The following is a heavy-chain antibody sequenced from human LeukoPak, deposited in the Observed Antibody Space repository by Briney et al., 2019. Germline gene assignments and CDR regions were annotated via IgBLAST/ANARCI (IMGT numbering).Heavy chain of an antibody. Sequence: PSETLSLTCAVYGGSLSGYYSSWIRQPPGKGLEWIGEINHSGSTNYNPSLKSRVTISVDTSKNQFSLKLSSVTAADTAVYYCARAPPRYCSGGSCYSAGGFDYWGQGTLVTVSS. D-gene: IGHD2-15*01. CDR3: ARAPPRYCSGGSCYSAGGFDY. CDR1: GGSLSGYY. J-gene: IGHJ4*02. CDR2: INHSGST. V-gene: IGHV4-34*01.